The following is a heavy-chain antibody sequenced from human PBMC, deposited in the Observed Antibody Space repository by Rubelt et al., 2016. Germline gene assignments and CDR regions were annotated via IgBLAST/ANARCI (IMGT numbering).Heavy chain of an antibody. D-gene: IGHD4-23*01. J-gene: IGHJ4*02. CDR2: ISGGGVTT. Sequence: LQLQESGPGLVKPSETLSLTCTVSGGSISSSNWWSWVRQAPGKGLEWVSVISGGGVTTYYADSVKGRFTVSRDNSKNTLYLQMKSLRAEETAVYYWAKQAGGNSDYWGQGTLVTVSS. V-gene: IGHV3-23*01. CDR1: GGSISSSN. CDR3: AKQAGGNSDY.